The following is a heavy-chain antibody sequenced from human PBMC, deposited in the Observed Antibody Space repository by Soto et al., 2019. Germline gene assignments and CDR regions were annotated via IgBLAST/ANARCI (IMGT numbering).Heavy chain of an antibody. CDR1: GDSFTKYT. CDR3: ARGRGLYNSGRSQLDS. D-gene: IGHD1-1*01. V-gene: IGHV1-69*01. J-gene: IGHJ4*02. CDR2: IIPRFGTT. Sequence: QVQVVQSGAEVKKPGSSVRVSCKASGDSFTKYTVNWVRQAPRQGLEWMGGIIPRFGTTNYAPTLQDRVTITADASMNTVYMELSSLRSDDTALYYCARGRGLYNSGRSQLDSWGQGTLVTVPS.